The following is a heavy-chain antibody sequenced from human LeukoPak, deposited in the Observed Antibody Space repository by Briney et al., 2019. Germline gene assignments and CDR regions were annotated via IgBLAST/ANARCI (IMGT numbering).Heavy chain of an antibody. Sequence: PGGSMRLSRAASGYTFSGYAMSWVRQAPGEGLEWVSAISGSGGSTYYADSVKGRFTISRDNSKNTLYLQMNSLRAEDTAVYYCAKDLPYYGSGSPLFDYWGQGTLVSVSS. J-gene: IGHJ4*02. CDR2: ISGSGGST. D-gene: IGHD3-10*01. V-gene: IGHV3-23*01. CDR1: GYTFSGYA. CDR3: AKDLPYYGSGSPLFDY.